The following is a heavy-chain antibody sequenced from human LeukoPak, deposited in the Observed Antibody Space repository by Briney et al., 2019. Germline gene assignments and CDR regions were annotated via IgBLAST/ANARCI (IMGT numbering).Heavy chain of an antibody. Sequence: SETMSLTCAVYGGSFSGYYWSWIRQPPGKGLEWIGEINHSGSTNYNPSLKSRVTISEDTSKNQFSLKLSSVTAADTAVYYCARKGGSPFDYWGQGTLVTVSS. CDR1: GGSFSGYY. D-gene: IGHD3-16*01. V-gene: IGHV4-34*01. CDR3: ARKGGSPFDY. J-gene: IGHJ4*02. CDR2: INHSGST.